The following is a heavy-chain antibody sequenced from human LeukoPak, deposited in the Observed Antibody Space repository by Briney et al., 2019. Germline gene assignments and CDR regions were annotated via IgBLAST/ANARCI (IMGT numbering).Heavy chain of an antibody. J-gene: IGHJ3*02. CDR2: ISAYNGNT. Sequence: ASVTVSCKASGYTFTSYGISWVRQAPGQGLEWMGWISAYNGNTNYAQKLQGRVTMTTDTSTSTAYMELRSLRSDDTAVYYCASTIPRTYYYDSSGYYPFDIWGQGTMVTVSS. V-gene: IGHV1-18*01. CDR1: GYTFTSYG. CDR3: ASTIPRTYYYDSSGYYPFDI. D-gene: IGHD3-22*01.